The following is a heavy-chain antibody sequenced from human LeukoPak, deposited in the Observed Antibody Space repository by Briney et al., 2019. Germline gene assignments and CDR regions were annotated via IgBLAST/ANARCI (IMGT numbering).Heavy chain of an antibody. V-gene: IGHV4-39*01. J-gene: IGHJ6*03. CDR3: ARQRADYFYLFLDV. CDR1: PGSISSTSYY. CDR2: LYYGRNT. Sequence: NTSETLSLTCTVFPGSISSTSYYWDCSHQPPGKGRVWIWNLYYGRNTFYNSYLESRVTISVDMSKNQFSLKLTSLTAAETAVYYCARQRADYFYLFLDVWGKGNSVTVSS.